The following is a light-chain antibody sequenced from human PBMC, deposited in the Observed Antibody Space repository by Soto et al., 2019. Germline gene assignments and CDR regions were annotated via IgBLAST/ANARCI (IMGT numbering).Light chain of an antibody. CDR3: QQRSNWGD. CDR1: QSVSSY. J-gene: IGKJ5*01. V-gene: IGKV3-11*01. CDR2: DAS. Sequence: EIVFTQSPATPSFAPRERATPSRRASQSVSSYLAWYQQKPGQAPRLLIYDASNRATGIPARFSGSGSGTDFTLTISSLEPEDFAVYYCQQRSNWGDFGQGTRLEIK.